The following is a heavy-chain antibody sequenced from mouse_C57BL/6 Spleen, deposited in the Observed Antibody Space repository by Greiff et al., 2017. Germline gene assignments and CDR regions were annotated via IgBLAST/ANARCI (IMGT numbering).Heavy chain of an antibody. CDR2: ISSGSSTI. CDR1: GFTFSDYG. J-gene: IGHJ3*01. D-gene: IGHD3-2*02. Sequence: DVKLVESGGGLVKPGGSLKLSCAASGFTFSDYGMHWVRQAPEKGLEWVAYISSGSSTIYYADTVKGRFTISRDNAKNTLFLQMTSLRSEDTAMYYCARLKAQATFAYWGQGTLGTVSA. CDR3: ARLKAQATFAY. V-gene: IGHV5-17*01.